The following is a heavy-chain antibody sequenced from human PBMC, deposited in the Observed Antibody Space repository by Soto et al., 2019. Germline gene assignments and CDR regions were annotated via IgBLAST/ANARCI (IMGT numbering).Heavy chain of an antibody. V-gene: IGHV1-3*01. CDR1: GYTFTSYA. CDR3: ARDQTYYDFWSGSSSWFDP. D-gene: IGHD3-3*01. Sequence: ASVKVSCKASGYTFTSYAMHWVRQAPGQRLEWMGWINAGNGNTKYSQKFQGRVTITRDTSASTAYMELSSLRSEDTAVYYCARDQTYYDFWSGSSSWFDPWGQGTLVTVSS. J-gene: IGHJ5*02. CDR2: INAGNGNT.